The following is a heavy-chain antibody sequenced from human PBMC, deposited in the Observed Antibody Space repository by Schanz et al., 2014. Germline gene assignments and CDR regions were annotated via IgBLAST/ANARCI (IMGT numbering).Heavy chain of an antibody. CDR1: GATFNSYA. CDR3: ARIIDGDYLY. Sequence: QVRLVQSGAEVKKPGSSVKVSCKSSGATFNSYAFGWVRQAPGQGFGWVGSIIPPLRQTRYAQKFEERVIITADTSTTTVYMDLASLTSDDTAVYFCARIIDGDYLYWGQGTLVTVSS. J-gene: IGHJ4*02. D-gene: IGHD4-17*01. V-gene: IGHV1-69*04. CDR2: IIPPLRQT.